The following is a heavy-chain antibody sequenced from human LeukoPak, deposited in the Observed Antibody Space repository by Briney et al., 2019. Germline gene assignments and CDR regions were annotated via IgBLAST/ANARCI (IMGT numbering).Heavy chain of an antibody. J-gene: IGHJ6*03. CDR1: GFTFSDYY. CDR3: AKDGAGSSLYMDV. V-gene: IGHV3-11*04. CDR2: VSSGSSTI. D-gene: IGHD6-6*01. Sequence: GGSLRLSCAASGFTFSDYYMSWIRQAPGKALEWVSYVSSGSSTIYYADSVKGRFTVSRDNGKRSLYLHMNSLRAEDTAMYYCAKDGAGSSLYMDVWGKGTTVTVSS.